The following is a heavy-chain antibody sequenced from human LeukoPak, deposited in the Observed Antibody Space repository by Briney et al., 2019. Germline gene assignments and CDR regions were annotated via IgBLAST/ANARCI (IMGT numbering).Heavy chain of an antibody. D-gene: IGHD6-13*01. Sequence: GGSLRLSCAASGFTFSSYGMHWVRQAPGKGLEWVAFIQSDGSNKYYADSVKGRFTISRDNSKNTLYLQMNTLRADDTAVYFCASAAGPFDYWGQGTLVTVSS. CDR2: IQSDGSNK. CDR3: ASAAGPFDY. J-gene: IGHJ4*02. CDR1: GFTFSSYG. V-gene: IGHV3-30*02.